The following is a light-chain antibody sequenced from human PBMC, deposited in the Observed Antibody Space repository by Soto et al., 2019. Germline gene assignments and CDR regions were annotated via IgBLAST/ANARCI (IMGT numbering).Light chain of an antibody. Sequence: DIHLTPSPSPPAASFWDIVTIPCRASQAISSHLAWYQQKPGKAPNPLIYGASTLQSGVPSRFSGSGSGTQFTLTISSLQPEDFATYYCQQLNSYPLTFGPGTKVDIK. CDR3: QQLNSYPLT. J-gene: IGKJ3*01. CDR1: QAISSH. V-gene: IGKV1-9*01. CDR2: GAS.